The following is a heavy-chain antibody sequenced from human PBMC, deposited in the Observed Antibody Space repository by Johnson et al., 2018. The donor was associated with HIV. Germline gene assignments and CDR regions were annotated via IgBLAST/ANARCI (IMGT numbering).Heavy chain of an antibody. V-gene: IGHV3-15*05. CDR1: GFTFSYAW. Sequence: VQLVESGGNLVKPGGSLRLSCAASGFTFSYAWMSWVRQAPGNGLEWVGRIKSKTDGGTKDYTAHVKGRFTISRADSKNTLYLQMNSLKIEDTAVYYCTTGTLRSRRCAFDIWGQGTMVTVSS. D-gene: IGHD2-2*01. CDR3: TTGTLRSRRCAFDI. CDR2: IKSKTDGGTK. J-gene: IGHJ3*02.